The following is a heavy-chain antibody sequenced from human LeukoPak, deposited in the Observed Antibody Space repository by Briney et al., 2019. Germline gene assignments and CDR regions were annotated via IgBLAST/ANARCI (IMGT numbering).Heavy chain of an antibody. CDR2: ISSSSSTI. V-gene: IGHV3-48*04. CDR1: GFTVSSYS. Sequence: PGASLRLSWAASGFTVSSYSMNWVRQDPGKGLEWVSYISSSSSTIYYADSVKGRFTISRDNAKNSLYLQMNSLRAEDTAVYYCARAPSTQLEWLRFDYWGQGTLVTVSS. D-gene: IGHD3-3*01. J-gene: IGHJ4*02. CDR3: ARAPSTQLEWLRFDY.